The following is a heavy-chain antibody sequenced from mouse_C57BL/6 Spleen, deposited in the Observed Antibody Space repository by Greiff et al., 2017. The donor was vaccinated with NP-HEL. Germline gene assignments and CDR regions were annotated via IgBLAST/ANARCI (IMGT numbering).Heavy chain of an antibody. J-gene: IGHJ4*01. CDR3: ARKKEFITYALDY. V-gene: IGHV1-55*01. CDR1: GYTFTSYW. Sequence: QVQLQQPGAELVKPGASVKMSCKASGYTFTSYWITWVKQRPGQGLEWIGDIYPGSGSTNYNEKFKSKATLTVDTSSSTAYMQLSSLTSEDSAVYYCARKKEFITYALDYWGQGTSVTVSS. CDR2: IYPGSGST. D-gene: IGHD1-1*01.